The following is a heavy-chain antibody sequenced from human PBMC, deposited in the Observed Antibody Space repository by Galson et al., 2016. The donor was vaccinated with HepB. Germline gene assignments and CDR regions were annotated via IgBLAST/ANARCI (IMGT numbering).Heavy chain of an antibody. V-gene: IGHV5-51*01. CDR1: GYSFTSYW. J-gene: IGHJ4*02. Sequence: QSGAEVKKPGESLQISCKGSGYSFTSYWIGWVRQMPGKGLEWMGIIYPGDSDSRYSPSFQGQVTFSAVKSTSTAFLQWSSLKASDTAMYYCARRMRYSSSAFDYRGQGTLVTVSS. D-gene: IGHD6-6*01. CDR3: ARRMRYSSSAFDY. CDR2: IYPGDSDS.